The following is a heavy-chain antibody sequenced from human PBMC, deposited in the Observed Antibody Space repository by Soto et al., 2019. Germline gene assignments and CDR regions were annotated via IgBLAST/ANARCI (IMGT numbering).Heavy chain of an antibody. D-gene: IGHD3-3*01. CDR2: ISYDGSNK. J-gene: IGHJ4*02. CDR3: AKDIGLYDFWSAGNGYFDY. CDR1: GFTFSSYG. Sequence: PGGSLRLSCAASGFTFSSYGMHWVRQAPGKGLEWVAVISYDGSNKYYADSVKGRFTISRDNSKNTLYLQMNSLRAEDTAVYYCAKDIGLYDFWSAGNGYFDYWGQGTLVTVSS. V-gene: IGHV3-30*18.